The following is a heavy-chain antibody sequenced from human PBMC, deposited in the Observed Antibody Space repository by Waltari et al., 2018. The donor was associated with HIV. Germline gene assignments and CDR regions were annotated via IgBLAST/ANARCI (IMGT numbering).Heavy chain of an antibody. V-gene: IGHV3-74*01. CDR3: IRDMFGEYDY. D-gene: IGHD3-10*02. CDR2: MNEDGKRI. CDR1: GFSISRYW. J-gene: IGHJ4*02. Sequence: EVQLEESGGASVQPGGSLRLSCAASGFSISRYWMHWVRQTPGKGRVCGSRMNEDGKRIDYAGSVRGRFTISRDSAKNTLFLQMNSLRDDDTAMYYCIRDMFGEYDYWGQGALVTVSS.